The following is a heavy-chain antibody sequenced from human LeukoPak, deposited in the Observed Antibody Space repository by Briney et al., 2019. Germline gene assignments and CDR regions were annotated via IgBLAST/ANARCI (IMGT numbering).Heavy chain of an antibody. CDR2: VSQSGGA. J-gene: IGHJ3*02. CDR3: AGSYGGNAVGPFDI. D-gene: IGHD4-23*01. Sequence: SETLSLTCAVSGGSFSGYHCSWIRQTPGKGLEWIGEVSQSGGASYNPSLKSRVTISVETSKNHFSLKLTSATAADTAMYYCAGSYGGNAVGPFDIWGQGTMVIVSS. CDR1: GGSFSGYH. V-gene: IGHV4-34*01.